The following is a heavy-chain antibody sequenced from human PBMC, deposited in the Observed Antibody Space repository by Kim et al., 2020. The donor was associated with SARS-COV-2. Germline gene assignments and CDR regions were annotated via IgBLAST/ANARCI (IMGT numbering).Heavy chain of an antibody. CDR3: ARDLGLYGSGSYYYYYYGMDG. V-gene: IGHV1-69*13. CDR1: GGTFSSYA. D-gene: IGHD3-10*01. Sequence: SVKVSCKASGGTFSSYAISWVRQAPGQGLEWMGGIIPIFGTANYAQKFQGRVTITADESTSTAYMELSSLRSEDTAVYYCARDLGLYGSGSYYYYYYGMDGWGQGTTVTVSS. CDR2: IIPIFGTA. J-gene: IGHJ6*02.